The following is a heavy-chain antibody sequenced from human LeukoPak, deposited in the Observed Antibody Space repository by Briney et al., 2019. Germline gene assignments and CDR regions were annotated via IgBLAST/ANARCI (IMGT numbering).Heavy chain of an antibody. J-gene: IGHJ4*02. CDR3: ARRAAYYDSSGYYPVWFDY. Sequence: GESLKISCKGSGYSFTSYWISWVRQMPGKGLEWMGIIYPGDSDTRYSPSFQGQVTISADKSISTAYLQWSSLKASDTAMYYCARRAAYYDSSGYYPVWFDYWGQGTLVTVSS. CDR2: IYPGDSDT. D-gene: IGHD3-22*01. V-gene: IGHV5-51*01. CDR1: GYSFTSYW.